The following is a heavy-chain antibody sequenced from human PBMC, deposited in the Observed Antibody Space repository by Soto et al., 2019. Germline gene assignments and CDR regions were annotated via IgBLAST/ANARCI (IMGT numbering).Heavy chain of an antibody. D-gene: IGHD2-8*02. CDR1: GGSFSGYY. J-gene: IGHJ4*01. CDR3: ARDKITGLFDY. CDR2: INHSGSS. Sequence: QVQLQQWGAGLLKPSETLSLTCAVYGGSFSGYYWTWIRQPPGTGLEWIGEINHSGSSNYNPSLKSRVTVSVDTSKNQFSLKLTSVTAADTSVYYCARDKITGLFDYWGDVDLVTGSS. V-gene: IGHV4-34*01.